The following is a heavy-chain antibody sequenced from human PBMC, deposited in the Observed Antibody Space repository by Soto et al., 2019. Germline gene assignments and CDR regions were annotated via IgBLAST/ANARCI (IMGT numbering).Heavy chain of an antibody. V-gene: IGHV3-30-3*01. Sequence: QVQLVESGGGVVQPGRSLRLSCAASGFTFSSYAMHWVRQAPGKGLEWVAVISSDGSNKYYADSVKGRFTMSRDNSKNTLYLQMNSLRAEDTAVYYCARMASFYCSGGSCYPTYGMDVWGQGTTVTVSS. CDR1: GFTFSSYA. D-gene: IGHD2-15*01. CDR3: ARMASFYCSGGSCYPTYGMDV. CDR2: ISSDGSNK. J-gene: IGHJ6*02.